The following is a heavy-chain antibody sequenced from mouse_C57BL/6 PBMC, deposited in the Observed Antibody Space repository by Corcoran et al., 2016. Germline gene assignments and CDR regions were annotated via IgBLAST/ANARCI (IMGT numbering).Heavy chain of an antibody. Sequence: QIQLVQSGPELKKPGETVKISCKASGYTFTTYGMSWVKQAPGKGLKWMGWINTYSGVPTYADDFKGRFAFSLETSASTAYLQINNLKNEDTATYFCARDGNFYYAMDYWGQGTSVTVSS. CDR2: INTYSGVP. V-gene: IGHV9-3*01. J-gene: IGHJ4*01. D-gene: IGHD2-1*01. CDR1: GYTFTTYG. CDR3: ARDGNFYYAMDY.